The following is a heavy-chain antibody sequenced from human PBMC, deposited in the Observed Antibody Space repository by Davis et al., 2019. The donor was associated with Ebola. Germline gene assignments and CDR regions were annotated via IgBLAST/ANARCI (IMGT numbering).Heavy chain of an antibody. V-gene: IGHV3-20*04. D-gene: IGHD2-15*01. CDR2: INWNGDTI. CDR1: GFTFNHYA. J-gene: IGHJ5*02. CDR3: AREGTYCSGGTCRQGWLDP. Sequence: GESLKISCAASGFTFNHYAMFWVRQPPQKGLQWVAGINWNGDTIGYADFATGRFTRGRFTISRDNAKNSLYLQMNGLRVDDTAIYYCAREGTYCSGGTCRQGWLDPWGQGTLVTVSS.